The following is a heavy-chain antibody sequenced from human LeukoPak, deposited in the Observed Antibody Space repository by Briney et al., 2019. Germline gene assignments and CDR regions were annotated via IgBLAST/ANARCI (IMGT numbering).Heavy chain of an antibody. CDR1: GFTFSSYW. Sequence: GGSLRLSCAASGFTFSSYWMSWVRQAPGKGLEWVANIKQDGSEKYYVDSVKGRFTIPRDNAKNSLYLQMNSLRAEDTAVYYCARDFGYYDFWSGYLLMDVWGKGTTVTVSS. J-gene: IGHJ6*03. D-gene: IGHD3-3*01. V-gene: IGHV3-7*01. CDR3: ARDFGYYDFWSGYLLMDV. CDR2: IKQDGSEK.